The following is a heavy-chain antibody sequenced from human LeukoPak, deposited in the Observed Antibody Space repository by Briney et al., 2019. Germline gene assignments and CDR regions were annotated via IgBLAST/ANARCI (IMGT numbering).Heavy chain of an antibody. CDR2: ISGSGGST. D-gene: IGHD3-3*01. V-gene: IGHV3-23*01. CDR1: GFTFSSYA. J-gene: IGHJ4*02. CDR3: AKALLRSEYYFDY. Sequence: GGSLRLSCAASGFTFSSYAMSWVRQAPGKGLEWVSAISGSGGSTYYADSVKGRFTISRDNSKNTLYLQMNSLRAEDTAEYYCAKALLRSEYYFDYWGQGTLVTVSS.